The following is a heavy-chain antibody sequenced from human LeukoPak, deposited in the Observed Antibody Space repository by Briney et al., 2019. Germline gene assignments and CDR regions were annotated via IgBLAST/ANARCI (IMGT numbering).Heavy chain of an antibody. CDR1: GFTFSSYA. V-gene: IGHV3-23*03. CDR3: AGGVVIAIFGY. CDR2: IYSGGST. D-gene: IGHD2-21*01. J-gene: IGHJ4*02. Sequence: GGSLRLSCAASGFTFSSYAMSWVRQAPGKGLEWVSIIYSGGSTYYADSVKGRFTISRDNSKNTLYLQMNSLRPEDTAVYYCAGGVVIAIFGYWGQGTPVTVSS.